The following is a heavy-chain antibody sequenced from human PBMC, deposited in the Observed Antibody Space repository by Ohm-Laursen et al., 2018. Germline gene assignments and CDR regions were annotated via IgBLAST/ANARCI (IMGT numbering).Heavy chain of an antibody. D-gene: IGHD3/OR15-3a*01. J-gene: IGHJ4*02. Sequence: SLRLSCSASGFTFSSYGMDWVRQAPGKGLEWVALMSNDGSNKYYADSVKGRFTISRDNSKNTLYLQMNSLRAEDSAVYYCSRARTRFDYWGQGTLVTVSS. CDR3: SRARTRFDY. CDR2: MSNDGSNK. CDR1: GFTFSSYG. V-gene: IGHV3-33*05.